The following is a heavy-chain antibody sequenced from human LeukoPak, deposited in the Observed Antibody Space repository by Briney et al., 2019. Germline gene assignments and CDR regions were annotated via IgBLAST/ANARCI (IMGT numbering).Heavy chain of an antibody. J-gene: IGHJ2*01. CDR2: IYTSGST. CDR1: GGSISSSNW. V-gene: IGHV4-4*02. Sequence: SGTLSLTCAVSGGSISSSNWWSWVRQPAGKGLEWIGRIYTSGSTNYNPSLKSRVTMSVDTSKNQFSLKLSSVTAADTAVYYCARADGGYHSPYWYFDLWGRGTLVTVSS. D-gene: IGHD3-22*01. CDR3: ARADGGYHSPYWYFDL.